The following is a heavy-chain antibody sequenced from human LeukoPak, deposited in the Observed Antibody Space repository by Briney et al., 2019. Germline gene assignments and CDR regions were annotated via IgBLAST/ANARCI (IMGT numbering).Heavy chain of an antibody. Sequence: PGGSLRLSCAASGFTFGNYWMSWVRQAPGQGLEWVANMVQDGSGKYYVDSVRGRFTILRDNAKNLLYLQMNSLRAEDTAVYYCARGAPRDCSPSSCSLFDHWGRGTQVAVPS. D-gene: IGHD2-15*01. CDR1: GFTFGNYW. J-gene: IGHJ4*02. V-gene: IGHV3-7*01. CDR2: MVQDGSGK. CDR3: ARGAPRDCSPSSCSLFDH.